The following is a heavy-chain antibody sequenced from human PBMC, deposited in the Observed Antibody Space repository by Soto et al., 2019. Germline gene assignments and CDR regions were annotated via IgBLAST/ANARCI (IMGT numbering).Heavy chain of an antibody. D-gene: IGHD4-17*01. CDR2: ISYDGSTK. Sequence: HPGGSLRLSWAASGFTFSSYARHWVRQAPGKGLEWVAVISYDGSTKYYPDSVKGRFTISRDKAKNTLYLQMNSLRAEDTAVYYCARDGGYGDYVCFFDYWGQGTLVTVSS. CDR3: ARDGGYGDYVCFFDY. V-gene: IGHV3-30*14. J-gene: IGHJ4*02. CDR1: GFTFSSYA.